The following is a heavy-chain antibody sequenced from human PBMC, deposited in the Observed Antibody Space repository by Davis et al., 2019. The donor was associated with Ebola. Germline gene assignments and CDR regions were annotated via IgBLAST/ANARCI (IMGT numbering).Heavy chain of an antibody. Sequence: GESLKTPCAVTGFTFSSYSMNWVRQAPGKGLEWVSSISSSSSYIYYADSVKGRFTISRDNAKNSLYLQMGSLRAEDTAVYYCARDRSNYGGNCGYVYWGQGTLVTVSS. V-gene: IGHV3-21*01. CDR2: ISSSSSYI. CDR1: GFTFSSYS. J-gene: IGHJ4*02. CDR3: ARDRSNYGGNCGYVY. D-gene: IGHD4-23*01.